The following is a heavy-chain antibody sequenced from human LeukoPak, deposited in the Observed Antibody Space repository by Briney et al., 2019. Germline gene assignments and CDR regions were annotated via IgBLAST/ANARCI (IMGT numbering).Heavy chain of an antibody. J-gene: IGHJ4*02. CDR3: AKPTSGDGSFLIDY. D-gene: IGHD1-26*01. CDR1: GFTFSSYG. CDR2: IWYDGSYT. Sequence: PGRSLRLSCAASGFTFSSYGMHWVRRAPGKGLEWVAVIWYDGSYTYYAESVKGRFTISRDNSRNTLYLQMSSLRAEDTAVYYCAKPTSGDGSFLIDYWGQGTLVTVSS. V-gene: IGHV3-33*06.